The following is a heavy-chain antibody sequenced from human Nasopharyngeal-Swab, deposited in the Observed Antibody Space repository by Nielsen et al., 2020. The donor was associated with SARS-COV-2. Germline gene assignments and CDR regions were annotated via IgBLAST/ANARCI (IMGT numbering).Heavy chain of an antibody. CDR1: GGSFSGYY. D-gene: IGHD5-18*01. CDR2: INHSGST. V-gene: IGHV4-34*01. J-gene: IGHJ4*02. Sequence: SETLSLTCAVYGGSFSGYYWSWIRQPPGKGLEWIGEINHSGSTNYDPSLKSRVTISVDTSKNQFSLKLSSVTAADTAVYYCARGGYSYGPDYWGQGTLVTVSS. CDR3: ARGGYSYGPDY.